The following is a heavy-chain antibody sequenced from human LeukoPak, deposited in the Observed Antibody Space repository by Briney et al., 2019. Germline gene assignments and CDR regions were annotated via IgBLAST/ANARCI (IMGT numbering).Heavy chain of an antibody. D-gene: IGHD1-20*01. J-gene: IGHJ4*02. CDR2: IIPIFGTA. V-gene: IGHV1-69*05. CDR1: GGTFSSYA. Sequence: SVKVSCKASGGTFSSYAISWVRQAPGQGLEWMGRIIPIFGTANYAQKFQGRVTITTDESTSTAYMEPSSLRSEDTAVYYCARGEGASYNWNCWGLGTLVTVSS. CDR3: ARGEGASYNWNC.